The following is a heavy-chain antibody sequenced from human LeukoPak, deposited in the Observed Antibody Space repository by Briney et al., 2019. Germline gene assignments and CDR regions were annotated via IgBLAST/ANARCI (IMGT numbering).Heavy chain of an antibody. V-gene: IGHV4-59*08. Sequence: PSETLSLTCTVSGGFISSYYWSWIRQPPGKGLEWIGYIYYSGSTNYNPSLKSRVTISVDTSKNQFSLKLSSVTAADTAVYYCARHISSFLFDYWGQGTLVTVSS. CDR3: ARHISSFLFDY. J-gene: IGHJ4*02. D-gene: IGHD2/OR15-2a*01. CDR2: IYYSGST. CDR1: GGFISSYY.